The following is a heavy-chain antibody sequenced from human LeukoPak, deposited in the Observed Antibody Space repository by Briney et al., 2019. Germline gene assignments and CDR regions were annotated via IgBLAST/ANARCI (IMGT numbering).Heavy chain of an antibody. D-gene: IGHD3-3*01. CDR3: QSRFLEWLLDY. J-gene: IGHJ4*02. Sequence: SETLSLTCTVSGGSISSGGYYWSWIRQHPGRGLEWIGYIYYSGSTYYNPSLKSRVTISVDTSKNQFSLKLSSVTAADTAVYYCQSRFLEWLLDYWGQGTLVTVSS. CDR1: GGSISSGGYY. CDR2: IYYSGST. V-gene: IGHV4-31*03.